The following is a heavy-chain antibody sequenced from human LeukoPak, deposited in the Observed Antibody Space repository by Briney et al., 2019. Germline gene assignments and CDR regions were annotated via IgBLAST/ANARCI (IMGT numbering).Heavy chain of an antibody. CDR1: GGSISGYY. Sequence: SETLSLTCSVSGGSISGYYWTWIRQPAGKGLEWIGRIYSSGSTNYNPSLKSRVTMSVDTSKNQFSLKLTSVTAADTAVYYCARECSSTSCPYNNMDIWGQGTMVTVSS. CDR3: ARECSSTSCPYNNMDI. D-gene: IGHD2-2*01. J-gene: IGHJ6*02. CDR2: IYSSGST. V-gene: IGHV4-4*07.